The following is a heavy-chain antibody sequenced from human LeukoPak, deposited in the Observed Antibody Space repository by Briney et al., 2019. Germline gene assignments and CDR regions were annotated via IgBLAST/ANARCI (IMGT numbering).Heavy chain of an antibody. Sequence: NPGGSLRLSCAASGFTFSSYSMTWVRQAPGKGLEWVSSISSSSSYIYYADSVKGRFTISSDNSKNTLYLQMNSLRAEDTAVYYCAKERAAAALTPDYWGQGTLVTVSS. CDR3: AKERAAAALTPDY. D-gene: IGHD6-13*01. J-gene: IGHJ4*02. CDR2: ISSSSSYI. V-gene: IGHV3-21*01. CDR1: GFTFSSYS.